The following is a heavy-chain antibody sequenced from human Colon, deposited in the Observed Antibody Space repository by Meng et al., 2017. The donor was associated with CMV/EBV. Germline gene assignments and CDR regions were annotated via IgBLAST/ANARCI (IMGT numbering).Heavy chain of an antibody. CDR1: GYTFSNFG. CDR2: ISGNNGNT. Sequence: ASVKVSCKASGYTFSNFGISWVRQAPGQGLEWMGWISGNNGNTNFARKFRGSIAMTTDTSTTTAHMELRSLGSDDTAIYYCARDGADCTTTTCSIDFWGQGTLVTVSS. D-gene: IGHD2/OR15-2a*01. CDR3: ARDGADCTTTTCSIDF. J-gene: IGHJ4*02. V-gene: IGHV1-18*01.